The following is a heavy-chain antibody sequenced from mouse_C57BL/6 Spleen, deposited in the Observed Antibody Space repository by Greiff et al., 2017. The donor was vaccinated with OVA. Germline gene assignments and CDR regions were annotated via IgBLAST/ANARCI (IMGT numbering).Heavy chain of an antibody. V-gene: IGHV1-81*01. CDR2: IYPRSGNT. Sequence: VKLMESGAELARPGASVKLSCKASGYTFTSYGISWVKQRTGQGLEWIGEIYPRSGNTYYNEKFKGKATLTADKSSSTAYMELRSLTSEDSAVYFCARLGSSYGYFDVWGTGTTVTVSS. CDR1: GYTFTSYG. D-gene: IGHD1-1*01. J-gene: IGHJ1*03. CDR3: ARLGSSYGYFDV.